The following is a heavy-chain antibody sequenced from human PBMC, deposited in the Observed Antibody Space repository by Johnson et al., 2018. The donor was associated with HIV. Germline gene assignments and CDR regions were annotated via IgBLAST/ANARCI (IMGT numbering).Heavy chain of an antibody. Sequence: VQLVESGGALVQPGGSLTLSCAGSGFAFGNYEMNWVCQAPGKGLEWVSYIATRAEAIHYADSVKGRFTISRDNSQNSLYLQMNGLRAEDTAIYYCARDLWEANVFPGAFDIWGQGTVVTVSS. CDR1: GFAFGNYE. D-gene: IGHD3-16*01. V-gene: IGHV3-48*03. CDR2: IATRAEAI. CDR3: ARDLWEANVFPGAFDI. J-gene: IGHJ3*02.